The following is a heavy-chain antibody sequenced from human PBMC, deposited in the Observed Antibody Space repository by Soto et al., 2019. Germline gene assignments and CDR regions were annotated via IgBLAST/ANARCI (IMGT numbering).Heavy chain of an antibody. CDR1: GFTFSGYW. CDR2: INSDGSSR. CDR3: ARVGLGAFDAFDV. V-gene: IGHV3-74*01. Sequence: GGSLGLSCAASGFTFSGYWMHWVRQVPGKGLVWVSRINSDGSSRSYADSVKGRFTISRDNAKNTLHLQMNSLRAEDTAVYYCARVGLGAFDAFDVWGQGTLVTVSS. J-gene: IGHJ3*01. D-gene: IGHD1-26*01.